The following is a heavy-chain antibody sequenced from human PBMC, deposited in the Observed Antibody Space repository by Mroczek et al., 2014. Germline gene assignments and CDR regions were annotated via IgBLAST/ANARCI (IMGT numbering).Heavy chain of an antibody. J-gene: IGHJ4*02. Sequence: QVQLQESGPGLVKPSETLSLTCTVSGGSISSYYWSWIRQPPGKGLEWIGYIYYSGSTNYNPSLKSRVTISVDTSKNQFSLKLSSVTAADTAVYYCARADRRDGYNWDYWGQGTLVTVSS. CDR2: IYYSGST. V-gene: IGHV4-59*01. CDR3: ARADRRDGYNWDY. CDR1: GGSISSYY. D-gene: IGHD5-24*01.